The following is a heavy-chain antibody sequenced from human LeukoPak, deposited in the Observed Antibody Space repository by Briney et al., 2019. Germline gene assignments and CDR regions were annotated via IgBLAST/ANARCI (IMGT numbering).Heavy chain of an antibody. CDR3: STDFGLYGGNAENFDY. Sequence: ASVTVSCKVSGYNVTEFFMHWVRQAPGKGLEWMGGFDPEHGEMIYAQKFQGRVTMADDTSTDTAYMELSSLRSDDTAVYYCSTDFGLYGGNAENFDYWGQGTLVTVSS. CDR2: FDPEHGEM. D-gene: IGHD4-23*01. CDR1: GYNVTEFF. J-gene: IGHJ4*02. V-gene: IGHV1-24*01.